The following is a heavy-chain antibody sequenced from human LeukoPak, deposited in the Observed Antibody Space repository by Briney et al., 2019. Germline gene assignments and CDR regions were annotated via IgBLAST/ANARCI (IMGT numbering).Heavy chain of an antibody. D-gene: IGHD3-10*01. V-gene: IGHV4-34*01. CDR2: INHSGST. CDR3: ASLLYYYGSGSFQNP. Sequence: KPSETLSLTCAVYGGSFSGYYWSWIRQPPGKGLEWIGEINHSGSTNYNPSLKSRVTISVDTSKNQFSLKLSSVTAADTAVYYCASLLYYYGSGSFQNPWGQGTLVTVSS. CDR1: GGSFSGYY. J-gene: IGHJ5*02.